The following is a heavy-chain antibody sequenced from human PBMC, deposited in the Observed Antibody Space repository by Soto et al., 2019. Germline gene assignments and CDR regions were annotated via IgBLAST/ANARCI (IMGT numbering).Heavy chain of an antibody. J-gene: IGHJ4*02. D-gene: IGHD3-16*02. CDR3: AKDRAFGGVIIHHHRYFDY. CDR1: GFTFSSYA. V-gene: IGHV3-23*01. CDR2: ISGSGGST. Sequence: PGGSLRLSCAASGFTFSSYAMSWVRQAPGKGLEWVSAISGSGGSTYYADSVKGRFTISRDNSKNTLYLQMNSLRAEDTAVYYCAKDRAFGGVIIHHHRYFDYWGQGTLVTVSS.